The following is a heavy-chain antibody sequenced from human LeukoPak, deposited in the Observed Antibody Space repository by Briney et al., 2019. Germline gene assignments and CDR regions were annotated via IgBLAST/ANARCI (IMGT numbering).Heavy chain of an antibody. CDR2: ISGSGENT. D-gene: IGHD2-15*01. CDR3: AKDEVLSQYCSGGSCSPFDY. Sequence: PGGSLRLSCAASGFTFSSYWMSWVRQAPGKGLEWVSAISGSGENTYYADSVKGRFTISRDNSKNTLFLQISTLRGEDTALYYCAKDEVLSQYCSGGSCSPFDYWGQGTLVTVSS. J-gene: IGHJ4*02. V-gene: IGHV3-23*01. CDR1: GFTFSSYW.